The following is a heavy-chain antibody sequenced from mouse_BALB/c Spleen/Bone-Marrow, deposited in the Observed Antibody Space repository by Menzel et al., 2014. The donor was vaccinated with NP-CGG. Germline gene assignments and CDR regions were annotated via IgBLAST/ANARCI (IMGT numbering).Heavy chain of an antibody. V-gene: IGHV2-6-4*01. CDR2: IWGGGST. CDR1: GFSLSRYS. CDR3: ARFITTRAMDY. J-gene: IGHJ4*01. D-gene: IGHD1-1*01. Sequence: VQLQESGPGLVAPSQSLSITCTVSGFSLSRYSVHWVRQPPRKGLEWLEMIWGGGSTDYNSALKSRLSISKDNSKSXVFLKMNSLQTDDAAMYYCARFITTRAMDYWGQGTSVTVSS.